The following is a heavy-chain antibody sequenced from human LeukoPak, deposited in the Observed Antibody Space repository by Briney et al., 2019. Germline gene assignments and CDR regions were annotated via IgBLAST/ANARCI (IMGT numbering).Heavy chain of an antibody. D-gene: IGHD3-22*01. V-gene: IGHV3-9*01. CDR2: ISWNSGSI. J-gene: IGHJ4*02. CDR1: GFTFDDYA. CDR3: AKTTDYYDSSGYYLPLDY. Sequence: GGSLRLSCAASGFTFDDYAMHWVRQAPGKGLEWVSGISWNSGSIGYADSVKGRFTISRDNAKNSLYLQVNSLRAEDTALYYCAKTTDYYDSSGYYLPLDYWGQGTLVTVSS.